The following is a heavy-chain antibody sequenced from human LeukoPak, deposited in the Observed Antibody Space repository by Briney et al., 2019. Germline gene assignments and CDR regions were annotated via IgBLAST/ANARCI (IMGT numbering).Heavy chain of an antibody. D-gene: IGHD3-10*01. V-gene: IGHV3-43*02. CDR3: AKDILKDGDYYGSGSFSRSFDP. J-gene: IGHJ5*02. CDR1: GFTFDDYA. Sequence: PGGSLRLSCAASGFTFDDYAMHWVRQAPGKGLEWVSLISGDGGSTYYADSEKGRFTISRDNSKNSLYLQMNSLRTEDTALYYCAKDILKDGDYYGSGSFSRSFDPWGQGTLVTVSS. CDR2: ISGDGGST.